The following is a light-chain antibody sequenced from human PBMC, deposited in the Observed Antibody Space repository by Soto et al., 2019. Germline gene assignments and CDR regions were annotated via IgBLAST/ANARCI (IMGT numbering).Light chain of an antibody. V-gene: IGLV2-14*01. Sequence: QPVLTQPASVSGSPGQSITISCTGTSSDVGDYNYVSWYQQHPGKAPKLMIYEVSNRPSGVSNRFSGSKSGNTASLTISGLQAEDEADYYCSSYTTSSTLVVFGGGTKLTVL. CDR1: SSDVGDYNY. CDR3: SSYTTSSTLVV. CDR2: EVS. J-gene: IGLJ2*01.